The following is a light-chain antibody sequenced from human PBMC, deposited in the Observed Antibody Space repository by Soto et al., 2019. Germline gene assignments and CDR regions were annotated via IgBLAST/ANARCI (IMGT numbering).Light chain of an antibody. CDR3: NSYTSSSTLYV. Sequence: QSVLTQPASVSGSPGQSITISCTGTSSDVGGYNYVSWYQQHPGKAPKLMIYDVSNRPSGVSDRFSGSKSGNTASLTISGPQTEDEADYYCNSYTSSSTLYVFGTGTKVTVL. J-gene: IGLJ1*01. CDR1: SSDVGGYNY. V-gene: IGLV2-14*01. CDR2: DVS.